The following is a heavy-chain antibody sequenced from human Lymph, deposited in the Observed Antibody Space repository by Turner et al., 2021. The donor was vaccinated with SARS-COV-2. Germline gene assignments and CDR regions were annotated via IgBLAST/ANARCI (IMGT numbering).Heavy chain of an antibody. J-gene: IGHJ5*02. D-gene: IGHD3-9*01. Sequence: QVQLVQAGAEVKKPGASVTVSCMASGYTFTRYDFNWVRQATGPGLEWMGWMDPNSGNTGYAQKVQGRVTMTRNTSISTAYMELGSLGSEDTAVYYCARAAQLTVWFDPWGQGTLVTVSS. CDR2: MDPNSGNT. CDR3: ARAAQLTVWFDP. CDR1: GYTFTRYD. V-gene: IGHV1-8*01.